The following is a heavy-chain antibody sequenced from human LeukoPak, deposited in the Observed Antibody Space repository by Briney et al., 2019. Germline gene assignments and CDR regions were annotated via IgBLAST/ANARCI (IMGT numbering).Heavy chain of an antibody. Sequence: PGGSLRLSCAASGFTFSTYAMNWVRQAPGKGLEWISGISGSGGSTYYADSVKGRFTISRDNSKNTLYLQMDRLRAEDTAVYYCAKDLPVVSIGISCFDAFDIWGQGTMVTVSS. V-gene: IGHV3-23*01. J-gene: IGHJ3*02. D-gene: IGHD2-2*01. CDR3: AKDLPVVSIGISCFDAFDI. CDR1: GFTFSTYA. CDR2: ISGSGGST.